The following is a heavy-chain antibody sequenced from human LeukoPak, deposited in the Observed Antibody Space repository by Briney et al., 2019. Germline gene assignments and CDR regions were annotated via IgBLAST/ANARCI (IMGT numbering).Heavy chain of an antibody. CDR1: GGTFSSYA. V-gene: IGHV1-69*06. CDR3: ATRIVGAAFDI. Sequence: GASVKVSCKASGGTFSSYAISWVRQAPGQGLEWMGGIIPIFGTANYAQKFQGRVTMTEDTSTDTAYMELSSLRSEDTAVYYCATRIVGAAFDIWGQGTMVTVSS. D-gene: IGHD1-26*01. J-gene: IGHJ3*02. CDR2: IIPIFGTA.